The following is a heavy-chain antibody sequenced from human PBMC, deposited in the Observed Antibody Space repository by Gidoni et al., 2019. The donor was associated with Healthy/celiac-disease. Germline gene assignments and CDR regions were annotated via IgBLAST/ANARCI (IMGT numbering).Heavy chain of an antibody. D-gene: IGHD4-17*01. J-gene: IGHJ4*02. CDR1: GFTFSSYW. Sequence: GQLVESGGGLVQPGGSLRLSCAASGFTFSSYWMHWVRQAPGKGLVWVSRINSDGSSTSYADSVKGRFTISRDNAENTLYLQMNSLRAEDTAVYYCARSTTVTTLFDYWGQGTLVTVSS. CDR2: INSDGSST. V-gene: IGHV3-74*01. CDR3: ARSTTVTTLFDY.